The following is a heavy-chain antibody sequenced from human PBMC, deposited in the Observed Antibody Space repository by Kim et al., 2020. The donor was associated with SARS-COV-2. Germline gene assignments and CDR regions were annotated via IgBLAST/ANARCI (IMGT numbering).Heavy chain of an antibody. CDR3: ARALAGVAGMGY. V-gene: IGHV3-48*02. D-gene: IGHD6-13*01. J-gene: IGHJ4*02. Sequence: YSADSVKGQFTISRDNAKTSLYLQMNSLRDEDTAVYYCARALAGVAGMGYWGQGTLVTVSS.